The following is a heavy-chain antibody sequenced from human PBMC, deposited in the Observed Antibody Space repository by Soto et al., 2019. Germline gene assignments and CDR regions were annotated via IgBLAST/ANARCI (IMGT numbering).Heavy chain of an antibody. Sequence: SETLSLTCTVSGGSIISYYRSWIRQPPGKGLEWIGYIYYSGSTNYNPSLKSRVTISVDTSKNQFSLKLSSVTAADTAVYYCARAVAGPFYYYYYGMDVWGQGTTVTVSS. CDR2: IYYSGST. V-gene: IGHV4-59*01. CDR1: GGSIISYY. J-gene: IGHJ6*02. CDR3: ARAVAGPFYYYYYGMDV. D-gene: IGHD6-19*01.